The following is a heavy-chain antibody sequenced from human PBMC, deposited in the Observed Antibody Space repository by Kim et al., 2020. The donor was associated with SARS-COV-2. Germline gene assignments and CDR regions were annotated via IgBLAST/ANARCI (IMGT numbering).Heavy chain of an antibody. Sequence: KGRFTISRDNAKNSLYLQMNSLRAEDTALYYCAKDMEIVVVVAAPGAFDIWGQGTMVTVSS. V-gene: IGHV3-9*01. D-gene: IGHD2-15*01. J-gene: IGHJ3*02. CDR3: AKDMEIVVVVAAPGAFDI.